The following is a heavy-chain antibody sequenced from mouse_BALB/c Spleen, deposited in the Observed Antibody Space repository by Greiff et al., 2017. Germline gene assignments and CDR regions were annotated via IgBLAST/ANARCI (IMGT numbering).Heavy chain of an antibody. Sequence: EVKLEESGGGLVKLGGSLKLSCAASGFTFSSYYMSWVRQTPEKRLELVAAINSNGGSTYYPDTVKGRFTISRDNAKNTLYLQMSSLKSEDTALYYCARNYDGYPLAMDYWGQGTSVTVSS. D-gene: IGHD2-3*01. V-gene: IGHV5-6-2*01. CDR3: ARNYDGYPLAMDY. CDR1: GFTFSSYY. CDR2: INSNGGST. J-gene: IGHJ4*01.